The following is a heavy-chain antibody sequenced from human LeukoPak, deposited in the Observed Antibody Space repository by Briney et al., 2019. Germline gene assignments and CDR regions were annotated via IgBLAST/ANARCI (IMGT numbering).Heavy chain of an antibody. CDR1: GYTFTGYY. CDR3: ARAGPLLWFGELWYY. V-gene: IGHV1-2*02. Sequence: GASVKVSCKASGYTFTGYYMHWVRQAPGQGLEWMGWINPNSGGTNYAQKFQGRVTMTRDTSISTAYMELSRLRSDDTAVYYCARAGPLLWFGELWYYWGQGTLVTVSS. CDR2: INPNSGGT. J-gene: IGHJ4*02. D-gene: IGHD3-10*01.